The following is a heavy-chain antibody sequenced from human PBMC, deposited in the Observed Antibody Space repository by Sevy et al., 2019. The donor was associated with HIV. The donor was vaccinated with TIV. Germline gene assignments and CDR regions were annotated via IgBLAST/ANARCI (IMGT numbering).Heavy chain of an antibody. V-gene: IGHV3-30*18. Sequence: GGSLRLSCAASGFTFSSYGMHWVRQAPGKGLEWVAVISYDGSNKYYADSVKGRFTISRDNSKNTLYLQMNGLRAEDTAVDYCAKEGGLYDSSGYYSYYYYGMDVWGQGTTVTVSS. CDR2: ISYDGSNK. CDR3: AKEGGLYDSSGYYSYYYYGMDV. J-gene: IGHJ6*02. D-gene: IGHD3-22*01. CDR1: GFTFSSYG.